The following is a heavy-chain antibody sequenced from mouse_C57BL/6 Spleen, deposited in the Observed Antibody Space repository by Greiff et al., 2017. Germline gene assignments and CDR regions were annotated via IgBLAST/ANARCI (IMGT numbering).Heavy chain of an antibody. CDR2: ISYDGSN. D-gene: IGHD1-1*01. CDR1: GYSITSGYY. J-gene: IGHJ2*01. Sequence: DVQLQESGPGLVKPSQSLSLTCSVTGYSITSGYYWNWIRQFPGNKLEWMGYISYDGSNNYNPSLKNRISITRDTSKNQFFLKLNSVTTEDTATYDCARGTTVEDYWGQGTTLTVSS. CDR3: ARGTTVEDY. V-gene: IGHV3-6*01.